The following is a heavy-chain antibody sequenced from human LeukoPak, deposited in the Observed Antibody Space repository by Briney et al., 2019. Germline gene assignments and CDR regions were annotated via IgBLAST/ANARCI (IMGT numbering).Heavy chain of an antibody. J-gene: IGHJ4*02. CDR1: GFNFSNFG. CDR2: ISSTSSTI. Sequence: GGSLRLSCAASGFNFSNFGINWVRQAPGKGLEWVAYISSTSSTINYADSVKGRFTISRDNAKNSLYLQMNSLRAEDTAVYYCAREGPDYWGQGTLVTVSS. CDR3: AREGPDY. V-gene: IGHV3-48*01.